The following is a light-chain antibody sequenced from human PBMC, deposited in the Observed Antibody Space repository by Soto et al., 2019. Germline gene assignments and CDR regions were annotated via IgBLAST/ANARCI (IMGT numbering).Light chain of an antibody. CDR1: QSVRGN. CDR3: QQYNSWPLT. V-gene: IGKV3-15*01. J-gene: IGKJ4*01. CDR2: GAS. Sequence: EIVMTQSPATLSVSPGERVTLACRASQSVRGNLAWYQQKPGQAPRLLIYGASTRASGIPARFSGRGSGTEFTLTISSLQSEDFAVYYCQQYNSWPLTFGGGTKVDIK.